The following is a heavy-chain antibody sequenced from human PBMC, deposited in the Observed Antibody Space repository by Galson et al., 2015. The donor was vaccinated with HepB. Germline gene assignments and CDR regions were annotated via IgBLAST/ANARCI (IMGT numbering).Heavy chain of an antibody. Sequence: SLRLSCAASGFTFSSYAMHWVRQAPGKGLEWVAVISYDGSNKYYADSVKGRFTISRDNSKNTLYLQMNSLRAEDTAVYYCARADSGYDYRDAFDIWGQGTMVTVSS. D-gene: IGHD5-12*01. CDR3: ARADSGYDYRDAFDI. J-gene: IGHJ3*02. CDR2: ISYDGSNK. CDR1: GFTFSSYA. V-gene: IGHV3-30*04.